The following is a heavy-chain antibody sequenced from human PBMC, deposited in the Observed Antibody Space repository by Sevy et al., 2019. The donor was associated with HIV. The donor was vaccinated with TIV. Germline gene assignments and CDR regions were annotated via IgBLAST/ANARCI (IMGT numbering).Heavy chain of an antibody. CDR3: ARYYYGSGKYYFDY. D-gene: IGHD3-10*01. CDR2: IYTSGIT. CDR1: GGSITSLY. Sequence: SETLSLTCTVSGGSITSLYWNWIRQPPGKGLEWIANIYTSGITNYNPSLKSRVTISLDTTKNQFSLNLSSVTAADTAVYYCARYYYGSGKYYFDYWGQGTLVTVSS. V-gene: IGHV4-4*08. J-gene: IGHJ4*02.